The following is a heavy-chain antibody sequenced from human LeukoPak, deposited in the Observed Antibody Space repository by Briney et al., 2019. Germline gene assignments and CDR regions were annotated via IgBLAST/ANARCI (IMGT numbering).Heavy chain of an antibody. J-gene: IGHJ4*02. V-gene: IGHV3-21*01. D-gene: IGHD3-22*01. Sequence: GGSLRLSCAASGFTFSSYSMNWVRQAPGKGLEWVSSISSSSSYIYYADSAKGRFTISRDNAKNSLYLQMNSLRAEDTAVYYCARDRGGYTDYWGQGTLVTVSS. CDR1: GFTFSSYS. CDR2: ISSSSSYI. CDR3: ARDRGGYTDY.